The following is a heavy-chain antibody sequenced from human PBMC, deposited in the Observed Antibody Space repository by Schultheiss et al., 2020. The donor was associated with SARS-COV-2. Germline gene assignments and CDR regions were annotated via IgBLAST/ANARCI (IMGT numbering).Heavy chain of an antibody. CDR2: IYTSGST. D-gene: IGHD4-17*01. CDR3: ARVSVYGDYDRLDY. CDR1: GGSISSYY. J-gene: IGHJ4*02. Sequence: SETLSLTCTVSGGSISSYYWSWIRQPAGKGLEWIGRIYTSGSTNYNPSLKSRVTMSVDTSKNQFSLKLSSVTAADTAVYYCARVSVYGDYDRLDYWGQGTLVTVSS. V-gene: IGHV4-4*07.